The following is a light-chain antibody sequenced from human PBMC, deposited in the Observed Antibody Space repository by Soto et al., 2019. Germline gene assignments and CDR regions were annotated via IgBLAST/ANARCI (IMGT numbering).Light chain of an antibody. CDR3: QQYSSSPIT. V-gene: IGKV3-20*01. CDR2: GEY. Sequence: IVLTQSPATVSFSAGERATLSCRARQSVSSYLAWYQQKPGQAPRLIIYGEYSRATGIPDRFSGGGSGTDFSLTIRRLDPEDFAVYYCQQYSSSPITFGHGTRLEIK. J-gene: IGKJ5*01. CDR1: QSVSSY.